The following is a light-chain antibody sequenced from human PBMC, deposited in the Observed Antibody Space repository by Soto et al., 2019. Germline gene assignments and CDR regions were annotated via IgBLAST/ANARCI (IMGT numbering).Light chain of an antibody. V-gene: IGKV3-20*01. J-gene: IGKJ2*01. Sequence: ESMLTQSPGTLSLSPGERATLSCRASQSVSTRYLAWYQQKPGQAPRLLIYGASIRATGIPDRFRGSGSGTDFTLTISRLAPEDFAGYYCHQFGRSPPAFTFGQGTKLEI. CDR1: QSVSTRY. CDR3: HQFGRSPPAFT. CDR2: GAS.